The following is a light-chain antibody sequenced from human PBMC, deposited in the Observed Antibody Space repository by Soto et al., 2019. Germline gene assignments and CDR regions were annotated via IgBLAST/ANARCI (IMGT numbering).Light chain of an antibody. CDR3: SSYTSSSTLVV. J-gene: IGLJ2*01. CDR2: DVS. Sequence: QSALTQPASVSGSPGQSITISCTGTSSDVGGYNYVSWYQQHPGKAPKLMIYDVSNRPLGVSNRFSGSKSVNTASLTISGLQAEDEADYYCSSYTSSSTLVVFGGGTKLTVL. V-gene: IGLV2-14*01. CDR1: SSDVGGYNY.